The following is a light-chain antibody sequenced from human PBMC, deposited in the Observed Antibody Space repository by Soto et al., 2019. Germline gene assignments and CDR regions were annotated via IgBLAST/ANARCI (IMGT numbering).Light chain of an antibody. J-gene: IGKJ1*01. CDR2: KAS. CDR3: QQYHIYSGT. CDR1: QTIDSW. Sequence: DIQMTQSPSILSASVGDRVTITCRASQTIDSWLAWYQQRPGKPPNLLIYKASTLASGVPSRFSGSGSGTEFTLTINSLQPDDFATYYCQQYHIYSGTFGQGTKVDI. V-gene: IGKV1-5*03.